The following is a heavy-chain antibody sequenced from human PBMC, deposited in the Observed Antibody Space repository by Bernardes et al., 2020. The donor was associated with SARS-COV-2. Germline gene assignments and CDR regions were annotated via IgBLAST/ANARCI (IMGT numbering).Heavy chain of an antibody. CDR1: GFTFSSYR. V-gene: IGHV3-48*04. CDR3: ARSVGPLDY. J-gene: IGHJ4*02. CDR2: TTGTSSPI. D-gene: IGHD1-26*01. Sequence: GGSLRLSCAASGFTFSSYRMSWFRQAPGRGLEWLSSTTGTSSPIYYADSVRGRFTISRDNAKNSLFLQLNSLRAEDTAVYYCARSVGPLDYWGQGTLVTVSS.